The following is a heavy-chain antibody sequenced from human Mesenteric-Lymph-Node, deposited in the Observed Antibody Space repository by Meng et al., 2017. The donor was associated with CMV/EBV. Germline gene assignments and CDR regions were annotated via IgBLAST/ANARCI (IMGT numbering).Heavy chain of an antibody. CDR1: GGTFSSYT. V-gene: IGHV1-69*02. D-gene: IGHD6-13*01. Sequence: QVQLLQSGAEGKKPGSSVKGSCKTSGGTFSSYTISWVRQAPGQGLEWMGRIIPILGIANYAQKFQGRVTITADKSTSTAYMELSSLRSEDTAVYYCAGGIAAAGSRWFDPWGQGTLVTVSS. CDR2: IIPILGIA. CDR3: AGGIAAAGSRWFDP. J-gene: IGHJ5*02.